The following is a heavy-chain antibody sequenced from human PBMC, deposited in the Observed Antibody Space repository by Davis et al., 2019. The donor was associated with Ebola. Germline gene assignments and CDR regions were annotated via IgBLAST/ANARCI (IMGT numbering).Heavy chain of an antibody. CDR1: GFTLSDHC. Sequence: GESLKISCAAAGFTLSDHCMDWVRQAPGKGLEWVAVISYDGSNKYYADSVKGRFTISRDNAKNSLYLQMNSLRAEDTALYYCAKDSSSSSSYYYGMDVWGKGTTVTVSS. V-gene: IGHV3-30*18. CDR2: ISYDGSNK. J-gene: IGHJ6*04. D-gene: IGHD6-6*01. CDR3: AKDSSSSSSYYYGMDV.